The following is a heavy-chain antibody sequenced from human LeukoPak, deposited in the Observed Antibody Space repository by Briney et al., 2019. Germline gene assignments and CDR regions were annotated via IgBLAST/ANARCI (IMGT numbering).Heavy chain of an antibody. J-gene: IGHJ6*03. D-gene: IGHD3-10*01. Sequence: PTETLSLTRTVSGGSISSYYWSWIRQPPGKGLEWIGYNSGSTNYNPSLKSRVTISVDTSKNQFSLKLSSVTAADTAVYYCARGTPGSSYYYYYYMDVWGKGTTVTVS. CDR1: GGSISSYY. CDR2: NSGST. CDR3: ARGTPGSSYYYYYYMDV. V-gene: IGHV4-59*01.